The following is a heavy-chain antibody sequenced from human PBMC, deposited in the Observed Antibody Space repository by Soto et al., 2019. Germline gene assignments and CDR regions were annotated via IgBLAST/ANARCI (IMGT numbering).Heavy chain of an antibody. J-gene: IGHJ4*02. D-gene: IGHD6-19*01. CDR3: AKGGRQWLVTSDFNY. CDR2: VSHDGRNT. Sequence: VQLVESGGGVVQPGRSLRLSCAASGFTFSDYAMHWVRQAPGKGLEWVAVVSHDGRNTHYADSVKGRFTISRASSKNTVSLEMTSLRAEDTAVYSCAKGGRQWLVTSDFNYWGQGALVTVSS. CDR1: GFTFSDYA. V-gene: IGHV3-30*18.